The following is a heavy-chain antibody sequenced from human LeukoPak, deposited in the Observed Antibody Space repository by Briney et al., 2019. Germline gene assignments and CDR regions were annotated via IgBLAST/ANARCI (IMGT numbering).Heavy chain of an antibody. Sequence: GGSLRLSCAASGFTFSSYWMNWVRQAPGKGLEWVANIKQDGNEKHYKDSVKGRFSISRDNAKNSLYLQMDSLRAEDTAVYYCAKEGAYPIITYDSWGQGVLVTVS. CDR1: GFTFSSYW. V-gene: IGHV3-7*04. J-gene: IGHJ5*01. CDR3: AKEGAYPIITYDS. D-gene: IGHD3-10*01. CDR2: IKQDGNEK.